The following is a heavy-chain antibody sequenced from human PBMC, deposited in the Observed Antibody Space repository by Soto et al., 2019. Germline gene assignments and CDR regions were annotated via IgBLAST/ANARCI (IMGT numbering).Heavy chain of an antibody. J-gene: IGHJ5*02. CDR2: IYTSGST. V-gene: IGHV4-4*07. CDR3: ARDGDSSSWYPVNWFDP. CDR1: RGAISSYY. D-gene: IGHD6-13*01. Sequence: SETLCLTCTVSRGAISSYYWHWIRQPAGKGLEWIGRIYTSGSTNYNPSLKSRVTMSVDTSKNQFSLKLSSVTAAYTAVYHCARDGDSSSWYPVNWFDPWDQGTLVTISS.